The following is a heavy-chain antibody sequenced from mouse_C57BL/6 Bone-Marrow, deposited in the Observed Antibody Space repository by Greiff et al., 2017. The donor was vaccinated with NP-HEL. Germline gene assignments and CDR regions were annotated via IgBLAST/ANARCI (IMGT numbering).Heavy chain of an antibody. Sequence: EVQRVESGPGLVKPSQSLSLTCSVTGYSITSGYYWNWIRQFPGNKLEWMGYISYDGSNNYNPSLKNRISITRDTSKNQFFLKLNSVTTEDTATYYCAKATMPYAMDYWGQGTSVTVSS. CDR1: GYSITSGYY. D-gene: IGHD2-1*01. V-gene: IGHV3-6*01. CDR2: ISYDGSN. CDR3: AKATMPYAMDY. J-gene: IGHJ4*01.